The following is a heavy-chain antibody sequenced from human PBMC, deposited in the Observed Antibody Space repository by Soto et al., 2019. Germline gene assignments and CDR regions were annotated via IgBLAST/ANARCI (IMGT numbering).Heavy chain of an antibody. J-gene: IGHJ4*02. CDR2: ISGSGGST. CDR3: ANRHEYSSSSGFDY. Sequence: GGSLRLSCAASGFTFSSYAMSWVRQAPGKGLEWVSAISGSGGSTYYADSVKGRFTISRDNSKNTLYLQMNSLRAEDTAVYYCANRHEYSSSSGFDYWGQGTLVTVSS. CDR1: GFTFSSYA. D-gene: IGHD6-6*01. V-gene: IGHV3-23*01.